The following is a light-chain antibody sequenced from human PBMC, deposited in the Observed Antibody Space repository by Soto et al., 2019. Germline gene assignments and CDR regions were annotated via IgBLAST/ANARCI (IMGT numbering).Light chain of an antibody. V-gene: IGLV2-14*01. CDR3: SSYTSSRTRV. CDR2: DVS. CDR1: SSDVGGYNY. J-gene: IGLJ2*01. Sequence: QSALTQPASVPGSPGQSITISCTGTSSDVGGYNYVSWFQQHPGKAPNLIIYDVSNRPSGVSSRFSGSKSGNTASLTISGLQAEDEADYYCSSYTSSRTRVFGGGTKVTVL.